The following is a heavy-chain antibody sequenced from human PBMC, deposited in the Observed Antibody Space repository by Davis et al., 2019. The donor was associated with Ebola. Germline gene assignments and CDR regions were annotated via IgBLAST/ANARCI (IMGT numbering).Heavy chain of an antibody. V-gene: IGHV3-30*18. CDR3: AKDLALIFGSPAD. D-gene: IGHD3-3*02. CDR1: GFTFSAFG. CDR2: ISFDGKDE. J-gene: IGHJ4*02. Sequence: GGSLRLSCAASGFTFSAFGMHWVRQAPGKGLEWVSVISFDGKDEFYAASVKGRFTTSRDNSKNTLYLQMHSLRPEDTAVYYCAKDLALIFGSPADWGQGTLVAVSS.